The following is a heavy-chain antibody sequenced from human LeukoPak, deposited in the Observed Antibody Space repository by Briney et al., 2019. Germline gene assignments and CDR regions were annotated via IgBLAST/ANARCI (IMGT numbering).Heavy chain of an antibody. CDR3: ARLATYYDFWSGSIIYYYYYMDV. D-gene: IGHD3-3*01. J-gene: IGHJ6*03. CDR2: MNPNSGNT. V-gene: IGHV1-8*01. CDR1: GYTFTSYD. Sequence: ASEKVSCKASGYTFTSYDINWVRQATGQGLEWMGWMNPNSGNTGYAQKFQGRVTMTRNTSISTAYMELSSLRSEDTAVYYCARLATYYDFWSGSIIYYYYYMDVWGKGTTVTVSS.